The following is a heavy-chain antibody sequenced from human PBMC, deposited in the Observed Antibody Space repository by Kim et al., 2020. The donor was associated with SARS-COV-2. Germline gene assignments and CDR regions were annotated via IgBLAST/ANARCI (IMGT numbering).Heavy chain of an antibody. CDR2: INHSGRT. J-gene: IGHJ4*02. D-gene: IGHD3-10*01. CDR1: GGSFSGYY. CDR3: ARRLSNTSGWGSHYCDL. V-gene: IGHV4-34*01. Sequence: SETLSLTCAVYGGSFSGYYWSWIRQPPGKGLEWIGEINHSGRTNYNPSLNSRVTISVDTSKNQFSLKLTSVTAADTAVYYCARRLSNTSGWGSHYCDLWGQGILVTVFS.